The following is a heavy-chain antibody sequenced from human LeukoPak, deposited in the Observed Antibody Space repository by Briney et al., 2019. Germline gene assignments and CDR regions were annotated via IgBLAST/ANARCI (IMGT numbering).Heavy chain of an antibody. V-gene: IGHV4-34*01. J-gene: IGHJ3*02. D-gene: IGHD1-14*01. CDR2: INHSGST. Sequence: PLETLSLTCAVYGGSFSGYYWSWIRQPPGKGLEWIGEINHSGSTNYNPSLKSRVTISVDTSKNQFSLKLSSVTAADTAVYYCADQNTYRDAFDIWGQGTMVTVSS. CDR3: ADQNTYRDAFDI. CDR1: GGSFSGYY.